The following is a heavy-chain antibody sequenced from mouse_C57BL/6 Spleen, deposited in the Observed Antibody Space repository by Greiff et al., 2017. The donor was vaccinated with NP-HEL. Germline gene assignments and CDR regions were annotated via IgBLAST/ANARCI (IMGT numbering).Heavy chain of an antibody. CDR2: IRSKSSNYAT. Sequence: EVQLVESGGGLVQPKGSLKLSCAASGFTFNTYAMHWVRQAPGKGLEWVARIRSKSSNYATYYADSVKDRFTISRDDSQSMLYLQLNNLKTEDTAMYYCVRNDGSLYYFDYWGQGTTLTVSS. CDR1: GFTFNTYA. V-gene: IGHV10-3*01. CDR3: VRNDGSLYYFDY. J-gene: IGHJ2*01. D-gene: IGHD2-3*01.